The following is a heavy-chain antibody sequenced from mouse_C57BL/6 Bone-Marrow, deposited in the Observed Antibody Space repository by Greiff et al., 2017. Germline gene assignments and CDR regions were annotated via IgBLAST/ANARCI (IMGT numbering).Heavy chain of an antibody. CDR3: ARDYYDSSYECFDY. Sequence: VQLQQSGPVLVKPGASVKMSCKASGYTFTDYYMNWVKQSHGKSLEWIGVINPYNGGTSYNQKFKGKATLTVDKSSSTAYMELNSLTSEDSAVYYCARDYYDSSYECFDYGGQGTTLQGCS. CDR1: GYTFTDYY. V-gene: IGHV1-19*01. CDR2: INPYNGGT. D-gene: IGHD1-1*01. J-gene: IGHJ2*01.